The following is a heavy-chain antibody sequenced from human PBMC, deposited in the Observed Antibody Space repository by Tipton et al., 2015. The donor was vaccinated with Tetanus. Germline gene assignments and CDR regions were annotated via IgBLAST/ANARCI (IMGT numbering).Heavy chain of an antibody. D-gene: IGHD3-10*01. CDR2: IYPGDSDA. CDR3: ARLPKHYSASGST. CDR1: GHNSRSYW. J-gene: IGHJ5*02. V-gene: IGHV5-51*01. Sequence: QLVQSGAEVKKPGESLKLSCKVSGHNSRSYWVSWVRQMPGKGLAWLGIIYPGDSDATYNPSFEGQVTISADKSISTAYLQWTSLEPSDTAIYFCARLPKHYSASGSTWGQGALVTVSS.